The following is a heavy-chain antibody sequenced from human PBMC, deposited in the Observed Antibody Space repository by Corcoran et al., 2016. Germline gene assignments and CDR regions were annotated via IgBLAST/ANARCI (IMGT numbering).Heavy chain of an antibody. Sequence: QVQLQQWGAGLLKPSETLSLTCAVYGGSFSGYYWSWIRQPPGKGLEWIGEINHSGSTNYNPSLKSRVTISVDTSKNQFSLKLSSVTAADTTVYYCARGQGVVVVAVGHRFDPWGQGTLVTVSS. D-gene: IGHD2-15*01. V-gene: IGHV4-34*01. CDR2: INHSGST. J-gene: IGHJ5*02. CDR3: ARGQGVVVVAVGHRFDP. CDR1: GGSFSGYY.